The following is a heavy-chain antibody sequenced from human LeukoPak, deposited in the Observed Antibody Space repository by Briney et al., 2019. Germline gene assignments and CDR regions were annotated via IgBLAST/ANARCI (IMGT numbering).Heavy chain of an antibody. J-gene: IGHJ5*02. CDR2: ISSSGSTI. D-gene: IGHD3-10*01. V-gene: IGHV3-48*03. CDR3: ARVRGRLTLNWFDP. Sequence: PGGSLRLSCAASGFTFSSYEMNWVRQAPGKGLEWVSYISSSGSTIYYADSVKGRFTISRDNAKNSLYLQMNSLRAEDTAVYYCARVRGRLTLNWFDPWGQGTLVTVSS. CDR1: GFTFSSYE.